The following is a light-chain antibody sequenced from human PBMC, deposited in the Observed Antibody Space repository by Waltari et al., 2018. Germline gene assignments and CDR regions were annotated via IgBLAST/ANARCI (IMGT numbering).Light chain of an antibody. Sequence: EIVMTQSPATLSVSPGDRATLSCRASQSVSSNLAWYQQHPGQAPRLLIYAASTRATGVPARFSGSGSGTDFTLTISSLQSEDFAVYYCQQYNSWPRTFGQGTKVEI. J-gene: IGKJ1*01. V-gene: IGKV3-15*01. CDR1: QSVSSN. CDR3: QQYNSWPRT. CDR2: AAS.